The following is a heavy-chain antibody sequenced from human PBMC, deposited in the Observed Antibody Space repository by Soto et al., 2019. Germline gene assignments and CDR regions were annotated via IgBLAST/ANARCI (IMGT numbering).Heavy chain of an antibody. J-gene: IGHJ4*02. D-gene: IGHD3-22*01. CDR3: ARDQTDSGGYSDS. Sequence: SLRLSCEASGFNFSSYGIHWVRQAPGKGLEWVAIIWNDGSNEYYADSVKGRFTISRDNSKNTVYLQESKLRAEDTAVYFCARDQTDSGGYSDSWGQGTLVTVSS. CDR1: GFNFSSYG. V-gene: IGHV3-33*01. CDR2: IWNDGSNE.